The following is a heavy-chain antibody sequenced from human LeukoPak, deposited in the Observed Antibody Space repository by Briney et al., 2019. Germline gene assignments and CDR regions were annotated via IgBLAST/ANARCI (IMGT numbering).Heavy chain of an antibody. V-gene: IGHV1-2*02. D-gene: IGHD6-13*01. CDR3: ARVGRSSSWYRYWFDP. Sequence: GSVKVSCKASGYTFTGYYMHWVRHAPGQGLEWMGWINPNSGGTNYAQKFQGRVTMTRDTSISTAYMELSRLRSDDTAVYYCARVGRSSSWYRYWFDPWGQGTLVTVSS. J-gene: IGHJ5*02. CDR2: INPNSGGT. CDR1: GYTFTGYY.